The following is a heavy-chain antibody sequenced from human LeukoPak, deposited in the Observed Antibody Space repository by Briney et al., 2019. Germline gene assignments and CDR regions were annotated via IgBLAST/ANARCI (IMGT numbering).Heavy chain of an antibody. CDR1: GGSFSGYY. V-gene: IGHV4-34*01. Sequence: SETLSLTCAVYGGSFSGYYWSWIRQPPGKGLEWIGEINHSGSTNYNPSLKSRVTISVDTSKHQFSLKLSSVTAADTAVYYCARSLKKYYYDSSGYPGRYWGQGTLVTVSS. J-gene: IGHJ4*02. D-gene: IGHD3-22*01. CDR2: INHSGST. CDR3: ARSLKKYYYDSSGYPGRY.